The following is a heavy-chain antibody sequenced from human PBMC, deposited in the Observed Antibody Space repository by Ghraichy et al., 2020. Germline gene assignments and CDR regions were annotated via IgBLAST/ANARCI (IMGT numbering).Heavy chain of an antibody. CDR2: INHSGST. J-gene: IGHJ4*02. V-gene: IGHV4-34*01. Sequence: SETLSLTCAVYGGSFSGYYWSWIRQPPGKGLEWIGEINHSGSTNYNPSLKSRVTISVDTSKNQFSLKLSSVTAADTAVYYCARGRYDSSGYYYWSGVCFSRWGQGTLVTVSS. CDR3: ARGRYDSSGYYYWSGVCFSR. D-gene: IGHD3-22*01. CDR1: GGSFSGYY.